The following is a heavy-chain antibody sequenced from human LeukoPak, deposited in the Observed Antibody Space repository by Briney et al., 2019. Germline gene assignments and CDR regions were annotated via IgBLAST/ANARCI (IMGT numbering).Heavy chain of an antibody. D-gene: IGHD1-26*01. J-gene: IGHJ4*02. CDR1: GGTFSSYA. V-gene: IGHV1-69*04. CDR2: IIPILGIA. Sequence: GASVKVSCKASGGTFSSYAISWVRQAPGQGLEWMGRIIPILGIANYAQKFQGRVTITADKSTSTAYMELSSLRSEDTAVYYCARDREGASATPYRYFDYWGQGTLVTVSS. CDR3: ARDREGASATPYRYFDY.